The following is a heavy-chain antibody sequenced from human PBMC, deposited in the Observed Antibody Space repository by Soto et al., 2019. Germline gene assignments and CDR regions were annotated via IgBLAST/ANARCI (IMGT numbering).Heavy chain of an antibody. CDR1: EGSFSSNP. Sequence: QVHLVQSGAEVQKPGSSVTVSCKTSEGSFSSNPISWVRQAPGQGLEWMGTILPILGTTNYAQKFKGRVILTADESTSTAYMELRSLRSEDTAVYYCARDRALIGFDYWGQGTLVTVSS. D-gene: IGHD3-16*01. J-gene: IGHJ4*02. CDR2: ILPILGTT. V-gene: IGHV1-69*18. CDR3: ARDRALIGFDY.